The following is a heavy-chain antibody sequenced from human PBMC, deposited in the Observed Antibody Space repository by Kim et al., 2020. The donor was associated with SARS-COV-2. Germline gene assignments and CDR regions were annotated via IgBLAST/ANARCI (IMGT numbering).Heavy chain of an antibody. Sequence: SVKVSCKASGGTFSSYAISWVRQAPGQGLEWMGGIIPIFGTANYAQKFQGRVTITADESTSTAYMELSSLRSEDTAVYYCARDYYYDSSGYYYDDAFDIWGQGTMVTVSS. CDR1: GGTFSSYA. CDR2: IIPIFGTA. CDR3: ARDYYYDSSGYYYDDAFDI. J-gene: IGHJ3*02. V-gene: IGHV1-69*13. D-gene: IGHD3-22*01.